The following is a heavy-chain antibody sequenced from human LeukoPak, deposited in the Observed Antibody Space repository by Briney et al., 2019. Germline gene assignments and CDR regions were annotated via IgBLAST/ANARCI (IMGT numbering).Heavy chain of an antibody. Sequence: GSLRLSCAASGFTFSSYAMSWVRQAPGKGLEWIGDINRSGRAVYNTSLKSRVIISVDTSKNQFSLKVNSVTAADTAVYYCARHKIVITMLGVHRWFDPWGQGTLVAVSS. J-gene: IGHJ5*02. CDR2: INRSGRA. D-gene: IGHD3-3*01. CDR3: ARHKIVITMLGVHRWFDP. V-gene: IGHV4-34*01. CDR1: GFTFSSYA.